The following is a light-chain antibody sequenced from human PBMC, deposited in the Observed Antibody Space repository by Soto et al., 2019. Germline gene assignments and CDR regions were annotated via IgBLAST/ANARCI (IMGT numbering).Light chain of an antibody. J-gene: IGKJ4*01. CDR1: QSVSSN. CDR2: GAS. V-gene: IGKV3-15*01. CDR3: QQYNNWPLT. Sequence: EIVMTQSPATLSVSPGGRATLSCRASQSVSSNLAWYQQRPGQAPRLLIYGASTRATGIPASFSGSGSGTEFTLTISSLQSEDFAAYYCQQYNNWPLTFGGGTKVEIK.